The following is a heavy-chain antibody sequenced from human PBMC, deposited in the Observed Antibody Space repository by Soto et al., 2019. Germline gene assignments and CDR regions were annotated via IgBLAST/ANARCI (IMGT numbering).Heavy chain of an antibody. D-gene: IGHD2-8*01. CDR2: ISGDGSST. CDR3: ASGPSTNVHLNYY. Sequence: GGSLRLSCAASGFTFSTYWMHWVRQAPGKGLVWVSRISGDGSSTSYADSVKGRFTISRDNAKNTLYLQMNSLRAEDTAVYYCASGPSTNVHLNYYWGQGILVTVSS. V-gene: IGHV3-74*01. CDR1: GFTFSTYW. J-gene: IGHJ4*02.